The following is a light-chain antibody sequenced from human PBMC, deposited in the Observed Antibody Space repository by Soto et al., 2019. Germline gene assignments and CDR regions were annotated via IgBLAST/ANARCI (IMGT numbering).Light chain of an antibody. Sequence: DIQMTQSPSTLSASVGDRVSITCRTSQSIKSRLAWYQQKPGKAPKLLIYMASSLQRGVPSRFSGSGSGTEFTLTISSLQPDDFATYFCQEYDGHCTFGQGTKLEMK. CDR2: MAS. CDR1: QSIKSR. J-gene: IGKJ2*02. V-gene: IGKV1-5*03. CDR3: QEYDGHCT.